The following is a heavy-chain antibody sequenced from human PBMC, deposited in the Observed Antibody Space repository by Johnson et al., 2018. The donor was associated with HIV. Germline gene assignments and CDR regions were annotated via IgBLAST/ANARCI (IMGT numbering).Heavy chain of an antibody. CDR3: ATSGLTLGSSSSHAFDI. CDR2: ISYDGSNK. J-gene: IGHJ3*02. CDR1: GFVFSNYW. Sequence: QVQLVESGGDLVQRGGSLRLSCAASGFVFSNYWMSWVRQAPGKGRGWVAIISYDGSNKYYADSVKGRFTISRDNSKNTLYLQMNSLRAEDTAMYYCATSGLTLGSSSSHAFDIWGQGTMVTVSS. D-gene: IGHD6-6*01. V-gene: IGHV3-30*03.